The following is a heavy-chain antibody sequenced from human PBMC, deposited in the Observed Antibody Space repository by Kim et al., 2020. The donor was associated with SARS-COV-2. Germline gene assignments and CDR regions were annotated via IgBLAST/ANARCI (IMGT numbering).Heavy chain of an antibody. CDR3: ARDFLRQWLVLYY. D-gene: IGHD6-19*01. CDR2: ISSSGSTI. V-gene: IGHV3-11*01. J-gene: IGHJ4*02. Sequence: GGSLRLSCAASGFTFSNNYMSWIRQAPGKGLEWVSYISSSGSTIYYADSEKGCSTTSRDTAKNSQYQQMNILTAETTAEYYCARDFLRQWLVLYYWCQG. CDR1: GFTFSNNY.